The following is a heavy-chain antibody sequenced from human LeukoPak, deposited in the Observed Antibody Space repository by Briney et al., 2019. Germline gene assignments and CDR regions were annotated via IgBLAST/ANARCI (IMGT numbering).Heavy chain of an antibody. CDR2: ISYDGSNK. D-gene: IGHD6-19*01. Sequence: GRSLRLSCAASGFTFSSYGMHWVCQAPGKGLEWVAVISYDGSNKYYANSVKGRFTISRDNSKNTLYLQMNSLRAEDTAVYYCARAQAVAGPGGFDYWGQGTLVTVSS. V-gene: IGHV3-30*03. J-gene: IGHJ4*02. CDR1: GFTFSSYG. CDR3: ARAQAVAGPGGFDY.